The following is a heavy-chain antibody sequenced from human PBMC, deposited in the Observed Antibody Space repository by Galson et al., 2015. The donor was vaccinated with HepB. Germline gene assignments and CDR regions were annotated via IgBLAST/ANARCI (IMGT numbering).Heavy chain of an antibody. CDR2: IRSKAYGGTT. Sequence: SLRLSCAASGFTFSDYYMSWIRQAPGKGLEWVGFIRSKAYGGTTEYAASVKGRFTISRDDSKSIAYLQMNSLKTEDTAVYYCFMVRGIIDAFDIWGQGTMVTVSS. D-gene: IGHD3-10*01. CDR3: FMVRGIIDAFDI. V-gene: IGHV3-49*03. CDR1: GFTFSDYY. J-gene: IGHJ3*02.